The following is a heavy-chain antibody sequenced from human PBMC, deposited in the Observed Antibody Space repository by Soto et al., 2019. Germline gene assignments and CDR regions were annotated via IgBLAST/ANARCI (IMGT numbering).Heavy chain of an antibody. CDR1: GGSISSGGYS. V-gene: IGHV4-30-2*01. D-gene: IGHD3-10*01. CDR2: IYHSGST. J-gene: IGHJ3*02. Sequence: SETLSLTCAVSGGSISSGGYSWSWIRQPPGKGLEWIGYIYHSGSTNYNPSLKSRVTISVDTSKNQFSLKLSSVTAADTAVYYCARGKNRGVIMNAFDIWGQGTMVTVSS. CDR3: ARGKNRGVIMNAFDI.